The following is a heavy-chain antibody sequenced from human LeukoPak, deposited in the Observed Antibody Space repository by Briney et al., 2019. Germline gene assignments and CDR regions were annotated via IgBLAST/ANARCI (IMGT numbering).Heavy chain of an antibody. CDR1: GFTFGNYA. D-gene: IGHD2-2*02. CDR3: AKLGCSGTSCYKGGFDS. Sequence: QPGGSLRLSCEASGFTFGNYAMSWVRQAPGEGLECVSPISASGGGTHYAVSVKGRLIISRDNSKNTLFLQMNSLRAEDTAIYYCAKLGCSGTSCYKGGFDSWGQGILVTVSS. CDR2: ISASGGGT. J-gene: IGHJ4*02. V-gene: IGHV3-23*01.